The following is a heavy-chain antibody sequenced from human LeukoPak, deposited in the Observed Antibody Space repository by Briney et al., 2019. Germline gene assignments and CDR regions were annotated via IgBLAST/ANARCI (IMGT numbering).Heavy chain of an antibody. CDR3: TRSYGYFDY. Sequence: GGSLRLSCAASGFTFSSYSINWVRQAPGKGLEWVSYISTSSTTIYYADSVKGRFTISRDNAKNSLFLQMNSLKDEDTAVYYCTRSYGYFDYWGQGTLVTVSP. V-gene: IGHV3-48*02. CDR2: ISTSSTTI. D-gene: IGHD3-10*01. J-gene: IGHJ4*02. CDR1: GFTFSSYS.